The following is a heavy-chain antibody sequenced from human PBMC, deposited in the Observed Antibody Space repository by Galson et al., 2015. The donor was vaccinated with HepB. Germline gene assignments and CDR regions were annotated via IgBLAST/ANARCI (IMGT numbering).Heavy chain of an antibody. CDR2: ISYDGSNK. CDR1: GFTFSSYA. J-gene: IGHJ6*02. D-gene: IGHD6-13*01. V-gene: IGHV3-30-3*01. Sequence: SLRLSCAASGFTFSSYAMHWVRQAPGKGLEWVAVISYDGSNKYYADSVKGRFTISRDNSKNTLYLQMNSLRAEDTAVYYCARVYCSSWYNPYYYYYYGMDVWGQGTTVTVSS. CDR3: ARVYCSSWYNPYYYYYYGMDV.